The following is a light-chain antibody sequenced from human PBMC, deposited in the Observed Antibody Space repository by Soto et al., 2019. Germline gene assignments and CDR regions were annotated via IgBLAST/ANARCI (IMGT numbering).Light chain of an antibody. V-gene: IGKV1-27*01. CDR3: QKCKIAPFT. CDR1: QDISNF. CDR2: AAS. Sequence: IRRTQSPSSLSAFVGDTVSITCRASQDISNFLAWYQEKPGKVPKLLIYAASTLQSGVPSRFSGSGSGTDFTLTISSLQPEDVATYYCQKCKIAPFTFGGGTKVDIK. J-gene: IGKJ4*01.